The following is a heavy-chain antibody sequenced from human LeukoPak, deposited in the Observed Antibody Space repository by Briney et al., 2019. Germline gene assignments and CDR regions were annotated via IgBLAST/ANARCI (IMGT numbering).Heavy chain of an antibody. CDR3: ARLESSSACCFVDY. D-gene: IGHD6-6*01. V-gene: IGHV4-4*07. Sequence: SETLSLTCTVSGGSISSYYWSWIRQPAGKGLEWIGRIYTSGSTNYNPSLNSRVTISVDTSKNQFSLKLSSVTAADTAVYYCARLESSSACCFVDYWGQGTLVTVSS. CDR2: IYTSGST. CDR1: GGSISSYY. J-gene: IGHJ4*02.